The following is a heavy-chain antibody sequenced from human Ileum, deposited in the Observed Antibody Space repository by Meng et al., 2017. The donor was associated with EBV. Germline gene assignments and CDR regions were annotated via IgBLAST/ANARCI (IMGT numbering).Heavy chain of an antibody. CDR1: GGSMSSTSG. V-gene: IGHV4-4*02. CDR3: ARADKVRFDY. Sequence: QVHLQQWGQGLVKPSGTLSPTCPVSGGSMSSTSGWSWVRQPPGKGLGWIGEIYHSGSTNYNPSLKSRVRISVDKSKTQFSLKLSSVTAADTAVYYCARADKVRFDYWGQGTLVTVSS. J-gene: IGHJ4*02. CDR2: IYHSGST.